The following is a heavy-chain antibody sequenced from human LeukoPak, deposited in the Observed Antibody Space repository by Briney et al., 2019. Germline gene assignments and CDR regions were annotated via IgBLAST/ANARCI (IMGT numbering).Heavy chain of an antibody. CDR2: IGTAGDT. V-gene: IGHV3-13*01. D-gene: IGHD6-19*01. Sequence: GALRLSCAASGYTFDDYAMHWVRQATGKGLEWVSAIGTAGDTYYPGSVKGRFTISRENAKNSLYLQMNSLRAGDTAVYYCARVTYSSGWYDYWGQGTLVTVSS. CDR3: ARVTYSSGWYDY. J-gene: IGHJ4*02. CDR1: GYTFDDYA.